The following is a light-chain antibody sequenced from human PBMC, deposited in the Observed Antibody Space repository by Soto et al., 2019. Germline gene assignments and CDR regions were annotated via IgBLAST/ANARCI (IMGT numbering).Light chain of an antibody. Sequence: EIVMTQSPLSLSVTPGEPASISCSASQSLLHSNGYNYLDWYVQKPGQSPQLLINLASNRASGVPDNFSGSGTGTDFKLNIRRVEAEDVGIYYCMQALQTTWTFGQGTKVDIK. J-gene: IGKJ1*01. CDR3: MQALQTTWT. CDR2: LAS. V-gene: IGKV2-28*01. CDR1: QSLLHSNGYNY.